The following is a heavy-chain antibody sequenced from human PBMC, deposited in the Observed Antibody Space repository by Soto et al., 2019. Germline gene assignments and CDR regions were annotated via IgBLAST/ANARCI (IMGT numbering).Heavy chain of an antibody. V-gene: IGHV3-11*01. CDR1: GFTFSDYY. Sequence: QVQLVESGGGLVKPGGPLRLSCAASGFTFSDYYMSWIRQAPGKGLEWISYISGSGNTVYYADSVKGRFTLSRENAKNSLYLQLNSLTAEDTAVYYCARDADKGSWYHYCDYWGQGTLVTVSA. CDR2: ISGSGNTV. D-gene: IGHD6-13*01. J-gene: IGHJ4*02. CDR3: ARDADKGSWYHYCDY.